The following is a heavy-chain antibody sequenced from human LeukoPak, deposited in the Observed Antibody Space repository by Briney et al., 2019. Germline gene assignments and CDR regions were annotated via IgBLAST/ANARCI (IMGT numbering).Heavy chain of an antibody. D-gene: IGHD3-10*02. CDR2: MFRGGTT. V-gene: IGHV3-53*01. CDR3: ARGHYVGSPY. J-gene: IGHJ4*02. CDR1: GFTVSSSY. Sequence: GGSLRLSCAASGFTVSSSYMSWVRQAPGKGLEWVSIMFRGGTTYYADSVKGRFTISRDNSKNTLYLHMNSLRAEDTAVYYCARGHYVGSPYWGQGTLVTVSS.